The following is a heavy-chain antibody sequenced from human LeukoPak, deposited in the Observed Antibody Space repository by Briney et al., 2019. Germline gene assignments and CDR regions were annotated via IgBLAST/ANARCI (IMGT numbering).Heavy chain of an antibody. V-gene: IGHV3-11*05. Sequence: LSLTCAVYGGSFSGYYWSWIRQAPGKGLEWVSYISSTSSYTNYADSVKGRFTVSRDNAKNSLYLQMNSLRAEDTAVYYCARDGLYSSNWYYFDYWGQGTLVTVSS. CDR2: ISSTSSYT. J-gene: IGHJ4*02. CDR1: GGSFSGYY. CDR3: ARDGLYSSNWYYFDY. D-gene: IGHD6-13*01.